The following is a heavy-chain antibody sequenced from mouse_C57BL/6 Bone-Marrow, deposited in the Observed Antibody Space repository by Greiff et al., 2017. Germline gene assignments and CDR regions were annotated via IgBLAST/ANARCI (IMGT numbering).Heavy chain of an antibody. CDR2: ISYDGSN. CDR1: GYSITSGYY. Sequence: EVKLQESGPGLVKPSQSLSLTCSVTGYSITSGYYWNWIRQFPGNKLEWMGYISYDGSNNYNPSLKNRISITRDTSKNQFFLKLNSVTTEDTATYYCAREEIIYYYGSSPFYWYFDVWGTGTTVTVSS. V-gene: IGHV3-6*01. J-gene: IGHJ1*03. D-gene: IGHD1-1*01. CDR3: AREEIIYYYGSSPFYWYFDV.